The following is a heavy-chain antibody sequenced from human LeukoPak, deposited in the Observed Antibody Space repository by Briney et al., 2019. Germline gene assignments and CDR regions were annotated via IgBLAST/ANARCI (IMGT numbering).Heavy chain of an antibody. CDR1: GFTVSSNY. J-gene: IGHJ6*03. CDR2: ISSSSSYI. Sequence: GGSLRLSCAASGFTVSSNYMSWVRQSPGKGLEWVSSISSSSSYIYYADSVKGRFTISRDNAKNSLYLQMNSLRAEDTAVYYCAGAHSSVYYYYYYMDVWGKGTTVTVSS. D-gene: IGHD6-19*01. CDR3: AGAHSSVYYYYYYMDV. V-gene: IGHV3-21*01.